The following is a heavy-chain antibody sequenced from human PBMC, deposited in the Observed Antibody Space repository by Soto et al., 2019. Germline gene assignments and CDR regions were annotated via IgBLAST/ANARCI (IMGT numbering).Heavy chain of an antibody. Sequence: ASVKVSCKASGYTFTSYGISWVRQAPGQGLEWMGRISAYKGNTKYAQKIQGRITMTKDTSTSTAYMELRSLRSDDTALFYCARDAYGHAYYYYGMDVWGQGTRVTVSS. CDR1: GYTFTSYG. J-gene: IGHJ6*02. CDR3: ARDAYGHAYYYYGMDV. CDR2: ISAYKGNT. D-gene: IGHD2-21*01. V-gene: IGHV1-18*01.